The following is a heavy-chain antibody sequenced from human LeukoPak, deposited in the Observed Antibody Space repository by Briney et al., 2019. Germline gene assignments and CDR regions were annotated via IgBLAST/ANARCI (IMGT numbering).Heavy chain of an antibody. V-gene: IGHV4-59*01. J-gene: IGHJ4*02. CDR2: VYYTGST. Sequence: SETLSLTCTVSGGSISSYHWSWIRQPPGEGLEWIGYVYYTGSTNSNPSLKSRVTISVDTSKNRFSLTLSSVTAADTAVYYCARGATVPGSFDYWGQGTLVTVSS. CDR1: GGSISSYH. D-gene: IGHD3-10*01. CDR3: ARGATVPGSFDY.